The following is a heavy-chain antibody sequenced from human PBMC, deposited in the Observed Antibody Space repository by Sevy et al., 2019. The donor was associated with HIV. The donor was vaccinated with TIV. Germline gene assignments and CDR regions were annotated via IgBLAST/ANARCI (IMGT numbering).Heavy chain of an antibody. CDR3: ARHDYYDAIGGTGTFDY. D-gene: IGHD3-22*01. J-gene: IGHJ4*02. CDR2: VSNRGDDT. Sequence: GGSLRLSCSASGFTFSGYAMSWVRQAPGKGLEWVSTVSNRGDDTYYAYSVKGRFTISRDNSKDTLYLHLNSLRGDDTVVYFCARHDYYDAIGGTGTFDYWGQGTLVTVSS. CDR1: GFTFSGYA. V-gene: IGHV3-23*01.